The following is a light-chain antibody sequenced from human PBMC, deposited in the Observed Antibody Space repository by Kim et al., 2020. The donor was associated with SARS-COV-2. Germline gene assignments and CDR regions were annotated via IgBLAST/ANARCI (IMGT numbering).Light chain of an antibody. Sequence: GQSNTISCTGTSSDIGAYNFVSWYQQHPGKVPKLMIYDVSDRPSGVSNRFSGSKSGNTASLTISGLQAEDEADYYCFSYSSSSTLVFGGGTKLTVL. V-gene: IGLV2-14*03. CDR2: DVS. CDR1: SSDIGAYNF. J-gene: IGLJ2*01. CDR3: FSYSSSSTLV.